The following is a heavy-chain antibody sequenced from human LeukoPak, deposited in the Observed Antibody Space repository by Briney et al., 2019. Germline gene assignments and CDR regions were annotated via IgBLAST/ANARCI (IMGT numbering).Heavy chain of an antibody. CDR2: IYYSGST. CDR1: GGSISSSSYY. D-gene: IGHD3-22*01. Sequence: SETLSLTCTVSGGSISSSSYYWGWIRQPPGKGLEWIGSIYYSGSTYYNPSLKSRVTISVDTSKNQFSLKLSSVTAADTAVYYCARVVRYYDSSGYSDAFDIWGQGTMVTVSS. J-gene: IGHJ3*02. CDR3: ARVVRYYDSSGYSDAFDI. V-gene: IGHV4-39*07.